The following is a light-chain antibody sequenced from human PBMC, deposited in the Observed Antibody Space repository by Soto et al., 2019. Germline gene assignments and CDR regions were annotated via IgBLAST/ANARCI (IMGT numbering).Light chain of an antibody. CDR1: SSDVGGYNY. V-gene: IGLV2-11*01. CDR2: DVS. CDR3: CSYATKYTYV. Sequence: QSALTQPRSVSGSPGQSVTISCTGASSDVGGYNYVSWYQQHPGKAPKLMIYDVSKRPSGLPDRFSGSKSGNTASLTISGLQAEDEADYYCCSYATKYTYVFGTGTQLTVL. J-gene: IGLJ1*01.